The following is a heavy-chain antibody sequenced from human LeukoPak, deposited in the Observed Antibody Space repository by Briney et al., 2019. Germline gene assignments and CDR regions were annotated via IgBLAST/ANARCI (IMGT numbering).Heavy chain of an antibody. J-gene: IGHJ1*01. CDR2: IKSDGKT. V-gene: IGHV3-74*01. CDR3: ARAPSEVGGYYPEYFRH. CDR1: GSTFSRYW. Sequence: TGGSLRLSCEASGSTFSRYWMHWVRQAPGKGLVWVSRIKSDGKTNYADSVKGRFTISRDNAKNTVSLQMDSLRAEDTGVYYCARAPSEVGGYYPEYFRHWGQGTLVTVSS. D-gene: IGHD3-22*01.